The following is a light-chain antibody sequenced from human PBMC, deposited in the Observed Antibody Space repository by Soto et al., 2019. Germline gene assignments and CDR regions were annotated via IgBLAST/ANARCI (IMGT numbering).Light chain of an antibody. CDR3: QQYYTTPWT. J-gene: IGKJ1*01. V-gene: IGKV4-1*01. CDR2: WAS. Sequence: DIVMTQSPDSLAVSLGERATINCKSSQSVLYSSNNKKYSPWYQQKPGQPPKLLIYWASTRESGVPDRFSGSGSGTDFTLTISSLQAEDVAVYYCQQYYTTPWTFGQGTKVEIK. CDR1: QSVLYSSNNKKY.